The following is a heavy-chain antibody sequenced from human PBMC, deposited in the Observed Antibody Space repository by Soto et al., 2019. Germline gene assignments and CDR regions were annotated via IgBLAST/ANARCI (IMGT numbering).Heavy chain of an antibody. CDR2: IFSSGST. V-gene: IGHV4-4*07. J-gene: IGHJ5*02. D-gene: IGHD2-21*02. CDR1: GGSITDYS. CDR3: ARNQGVVVTADNWFDP. Sequence: SETLSLTCTVSGGSITDYSWVWIRQPAGKGLEWIGRIFSSGSTNYNPSLKGRITMSLDTSKNQFSLKLNSATATDTAVYFCARNQGVVVTADNWFDPWGQGILVTVS.